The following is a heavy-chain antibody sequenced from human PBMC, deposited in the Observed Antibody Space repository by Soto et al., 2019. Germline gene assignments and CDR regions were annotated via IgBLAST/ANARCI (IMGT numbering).Heavy chain of an antibody. CDR3: ARRQGRAAAGSEVDY. V-gene: IGHV3-7*01. CDR1: GFTFSSYW. D-gene: IGHD6-13*01. J-gene: IGHJ4*02. CDR2: IKQDGSEK. Sequence: EVQLVESGGGLVQPGGSLRLSCAASGFTFSSYWMSWVRQAPGKGLEWVANIKQDGSEKYYVDSVKGRFTISRDNAKNSLYLQMNSLRAEDTAVYYCARRQGRAAAGSEVDYWGQGTLVTVSS.